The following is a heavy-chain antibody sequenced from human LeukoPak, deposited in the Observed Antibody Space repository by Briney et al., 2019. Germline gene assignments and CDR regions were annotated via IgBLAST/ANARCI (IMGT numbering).Heavy chain of an antibody. CDR1: GFTFSGSA. V-gene: IGHV3-73*01. J-gene: IGHJ4*02. CDR3: TTDSGGYGTNPRIDY. CDR2: IRSKTNNYAT. Sequence: GGSLRLSCAASGFTFSGSAMHWVRQASGKGLEWVGRIRSKTNNYATAYAASVKDRFTISRDDSTNTAYLQMNSLKTEDTAIYYCTTDSGGYGTNPRIDYWGQGTLVTVSS. D-gene: IGHD4/OR15-4a*01.